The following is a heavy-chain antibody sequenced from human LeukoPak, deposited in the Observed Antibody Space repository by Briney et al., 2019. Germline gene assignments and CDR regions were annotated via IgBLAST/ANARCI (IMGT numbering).Heavy chain of an antibody. J-gene: IGHJ4*02. V-gene: IGHV1-18*01. CDR2: INTYNANT. D-gene: IGHD2-21*02. CDR3: ARVKGGDSRDY. CDR1: GYIFTRYG. Sequence: ASVKVSCMASGYIFTRYGIFWVRQAPGQGLEWLGWINTYNANTNYAQKLQGRVTMTTDTSTTTAYMELRSLRSGDTAVYYCARVKGGDSRDYWGQGTLVTVSS.